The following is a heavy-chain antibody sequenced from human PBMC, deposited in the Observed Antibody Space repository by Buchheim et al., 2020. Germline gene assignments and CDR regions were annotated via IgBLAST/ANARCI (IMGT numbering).Heavy chain of an antibody. CDR3: ARSMGIPAILAS. Sequence: QVHLLQSGPEVKKPGASVKFSSKASGYTFASSDINWVRQAPGQGLEWMGGVNGYSGNTGSAQQFQGRVTMTRTISISTAYRELNNLTLGHSAVFFCARSMGIPAILASRG. J-gene: IGHJ5*01. D-gene: IGHD2-2*02. CDR2: VNGYSGNT. CDR1: GYTFASSD. V-gene: IGHV1-8*01.